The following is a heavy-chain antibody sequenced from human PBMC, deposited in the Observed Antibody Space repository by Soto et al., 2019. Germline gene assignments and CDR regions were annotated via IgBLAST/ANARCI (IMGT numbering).Heavy chain of an antibody. CDR2: INHSGSA. CDR3: TRVSRGYYDS. V-gene: IGHV4-34*02. CDR1: VDSFNNYF. J-gene: IGHJ4*02. Sequence: QVQLQQWGAGLLKPSETLSLTCAVYVDSFNNYFWSWIRQSPGKGLEWIGEINHSGSARYNPSLGGRVTLSVDKSKKQYSLKLSSVSAAATAVYYCTRVSRGYYDSWGQGTLVTVSS. D-gene: IGHD3-22*01.